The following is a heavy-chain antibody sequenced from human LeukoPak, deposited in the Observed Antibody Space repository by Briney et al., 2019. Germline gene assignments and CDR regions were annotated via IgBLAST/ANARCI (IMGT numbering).Heavy chain of an antibody. J-gene: IGHJ3*02. Sequence: SVKVSCKASGGTFSSYAISWVRQAPGQGLEWMGGIIPIFGTANYAQKFQGRDTITTDESTSTAYMELSSLRSEDTAVYYCARDFAGTTLGDAFDIWGQGTMVTVSS. CDR2: IIPIFGTA. CDR1: GGTFSSYA. D-gene: IGHD1-14*01. CDR3: ARDFAGTTLGDAFDI. V-gene: IGHV1-69*05.